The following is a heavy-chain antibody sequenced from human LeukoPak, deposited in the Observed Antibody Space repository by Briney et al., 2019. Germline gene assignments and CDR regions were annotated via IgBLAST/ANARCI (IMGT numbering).Heavy chain of an antibody. CDR2: ISYDGSNK. J-gene: IGHJ4*02. V-gene: IGHV3-30*18. D-gene: IGHD5-12*01. CDR3: AKDRGSGYDLYYFDY. CDR1: GFTFSSYG. Sequence: GGSLRLSCAASGFTFSSYGMHWVCQAPGKGLEWVAVISYDGSNKYYADSVKGRFTISRDNSKNTLYLQMNSLRAEDTAVYYCAKDRGSGYDLYYFDYWGQGTLVTVSS.